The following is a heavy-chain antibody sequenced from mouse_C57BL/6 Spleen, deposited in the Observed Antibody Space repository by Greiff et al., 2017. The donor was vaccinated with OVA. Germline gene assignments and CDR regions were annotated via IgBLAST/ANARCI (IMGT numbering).Heavy chain of an antibody. CDR1: GYTFTSYW. D-gene: IGHD2-5*01. CDR3: ARCYSNYVRYFDV. J-gene: IGHJ1*03. V-gene: IGHV1-7*01. CDR2: INPSSGYT. Sequence: VKLMESGAELAKPGASVKLSCKASGYTFTSYWMHWVKQRPGQGLEWIGYINPSSGYTKYNQKFKDKATLTADKSSSTAYMQLSSLTYEDSAVYYCARCYSNYVRYFDVWGTGTTVTVSS.